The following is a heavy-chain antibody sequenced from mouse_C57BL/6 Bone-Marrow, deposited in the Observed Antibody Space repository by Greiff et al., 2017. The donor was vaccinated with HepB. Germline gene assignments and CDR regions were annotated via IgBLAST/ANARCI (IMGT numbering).Heavy chain of an antibody. CDR2: INPYNGGT. D-gene: IGHD2-3*01. CDR3: ARDGYYKEDY. J-gene: IGHJ2*01. V-gene: IGHV1-19*01. CDR1: GYTFTDYY. Sequence: VQLQQSGPVLVKPGASVKMSCKASGYTFTDYYMNWVKQSHGKSLEWIGVINPYNGGTSYNQKFKGKATLTVDKSSSTAYMELNSLTSEDSAVYYCARDGYYKEDYWGQGTTLTDSS.